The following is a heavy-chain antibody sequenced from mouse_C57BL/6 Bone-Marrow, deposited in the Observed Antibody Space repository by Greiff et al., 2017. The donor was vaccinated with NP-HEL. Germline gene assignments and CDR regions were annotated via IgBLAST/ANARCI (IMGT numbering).Heavy chain of an antibody. Sequence: EVKLMESGGGLVQPKGSLKLSCAASGFSFNTYAMNWVRQAPGKGLEWVARIRSKSNNYATYYADSVKDRFTISRDDSESMLYLQKNNLKTEDATMYYCVRRGFAYWGQGTLVTVSA. V-gene: IGHV10-1*01. CDR3: VRRGFAY. CDR1: GFSFNTYA. CDR2: IRSKSNNYAT. J-gene: IGHJ3*01.